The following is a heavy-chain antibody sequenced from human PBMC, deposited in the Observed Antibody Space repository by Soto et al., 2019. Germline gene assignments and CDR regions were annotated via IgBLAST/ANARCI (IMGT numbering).Heavy chain of an antibody. CDR3: VRSSGWIFDL. D-gene: IGHD6-19*01. CDR1: GLELDNYW. V-gene: IGHV3-7*03. CDR2: TRQETGEE. J-gene: IGHJ4*01. Sequence: LRLSCAASGLELDNYWINWVRQAPGKGLEWVANTRQETGEEKYGDSVQGRFTISRDGAKKSVYLQMSGLRAGDTAVYYCVRSSGWIFDLWGHGSLVTVSS.